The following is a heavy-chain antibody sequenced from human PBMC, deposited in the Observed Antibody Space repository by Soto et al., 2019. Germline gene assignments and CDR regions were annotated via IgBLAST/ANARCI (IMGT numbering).Heavy chain of an antibody. J-gene: IGHJ4*02. CDR2: INPSGGRT. Sequence: ASVKVSCKSSGNSFTTYYMHWVRQAPGQGLEWMGIINPSGGRTTYAQKFQGRVTMTRDTSTSTFHMELSSLTSEDTAVYYCAGLYHYDSSGYYDYWGQGTLVTVSS. V-gene: IGHV1-46*01. D-gene: IGHD3-22*01. CDR1: GNSFTTYY. CDR3: AGLYHYDSSGYYDY.